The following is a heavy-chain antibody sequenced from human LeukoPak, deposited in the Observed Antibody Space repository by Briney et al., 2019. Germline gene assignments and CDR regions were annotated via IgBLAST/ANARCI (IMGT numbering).Heavy chain of an antibody. CDR1: GFTFGTYS. V-gene: IGHV3-21*01. D-gene: IGHD3-10*01. CDR3: ARATMVRGVIMYAFDI. CDR2: ISSSSSYI. J-gene: IGHJ3*02. Sequence: KPGGSLRLSCAGSGFTFGTYSMNWVRQAPGKGLEWVSSISSSSSYIYYADSVKGRFTISRDNAKNSLYLQMNSLRAEDTAVYYCARATMVRGVIMYAFDIWGQGTMVTVSS.